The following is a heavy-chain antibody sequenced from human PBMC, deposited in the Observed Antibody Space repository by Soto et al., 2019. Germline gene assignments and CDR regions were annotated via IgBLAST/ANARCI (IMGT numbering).Heavy chain of an antibody. CDR3: ASGIQLWLRRINNGYSG. Sequence: QVQLVQXGAEVKKPESSVKVSCKAPGGTFSTYAISWVRXXPGQGLEWMGGIIPMFGTANYAQRFQDRVTITADESTNTVYMELSSLRSEDTAVYFCASGIQLWLRRINNGYSGWGQGTLVTVSS. J-gene: IGHJ4*02. V-gene: IGHV1-69*12. CDR1: GGTFSTYA. CDR2: IIPMFGTA. D-gene: IGHD5-18*01.